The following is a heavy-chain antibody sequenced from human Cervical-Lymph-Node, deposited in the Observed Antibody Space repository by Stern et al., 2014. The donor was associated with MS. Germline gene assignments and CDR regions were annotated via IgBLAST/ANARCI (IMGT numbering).Heavy chain of an antibody. D-gene: IGHD6-13*01. CDR3: ARHEYSVGWYPDY. V-gene: IGHV4-39*01. J-gene: IGHJ4*02. CDR2: ISYSGST. CDR1: GGSISGSSYF. Sequence: QVQLQESGPGLLKPSETLSLTCTVSGGSISGSSYFWGWIRQPPGKGLEWIGRISYSGSTFYKPSLESRGTIYVDKSKKHVFLKVISATAADTAFYYCARHEYSVGWYPDYWGQGTLVTVSS.